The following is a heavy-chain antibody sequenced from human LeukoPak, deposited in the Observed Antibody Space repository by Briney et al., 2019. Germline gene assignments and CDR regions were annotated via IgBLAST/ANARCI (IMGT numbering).Heavy chain of an antibody. CDR3: ASLYYYGSGSHNAEYFQY. CDR2: IYYRGST. J-gene: IGHJ1*01. V-gene: IGHV4-59*08. D-gene: IGHD3-10*01. Sequence: SGTLSLTCTVSGGSISSHYWSWIRQPPGKGLEWIGYIYYRGSTNYNPSLKSRVTISVDTSKSQFSLRLSSVTAADTAVYYCASLYYYGSGSHNAEYFQYWGQGTLVTASS. CDR1: GGSISSHY.